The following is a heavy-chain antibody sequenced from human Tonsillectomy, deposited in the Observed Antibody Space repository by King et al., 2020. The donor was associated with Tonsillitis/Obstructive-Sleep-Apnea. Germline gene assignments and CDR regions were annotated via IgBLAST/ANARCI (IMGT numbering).Heavy chain of an antibody. CDR2: IYHSGGT. CDR1: GGSFSTYY. D-gene: IGHD1-20*01. V-gene: IGHV4-59*01. J-gene: IGHJ4*02. CDR3: ARAYNWNDDLDF. Sequence: VQLQESGPGLVKHSETLSRTCTVSGGSFSTYYWSWIGRPPGKELQWIGNIYHSGGTYYNPSLHSRVTISIDTSKNQFSLELRSVTAADTAVYYCARAYNWNDDLDFWGQGTLVTVSS.